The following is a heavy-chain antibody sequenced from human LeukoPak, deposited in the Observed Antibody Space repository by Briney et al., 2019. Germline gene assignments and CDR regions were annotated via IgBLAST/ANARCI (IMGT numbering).Heavy chain of an antibody. CDR1: GFTFSSYS. D-gene: IGHD5-18*01. Sequence: PGGSLRLSCAASGFTFSSYSMMWVRQAPGKGLEWVSYISSSSTTIHYADSVKGRFTISRDNAKNSVYLQMNSLRAEDTAVYYCARHLSGITGYTYGRGIDYWGQGTLVTVSS. CDR3: ARHLSGITGYTYGRGIDY. V-gene: IGHV3-48*01. CDR2: ISSSSTTI. J-gene: IGHJ4*02.